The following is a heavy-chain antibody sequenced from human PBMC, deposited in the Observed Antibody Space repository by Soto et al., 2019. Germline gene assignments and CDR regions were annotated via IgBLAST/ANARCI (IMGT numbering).Heavy chain of an antibody. CDR1: GFSFSSYG. CDR3: AKDGGWGYYYYYYMDV. Sequence: GGSLRLSCAASGFSFSSYGMHWVRQAPGKGLEWVAVISYDGSNKYYADSVKGRFTISRDNSKNTLYLQMNSLRAEDTAVYYCAKDGGWGYYYYYYMDVWGKGTTVTVSS. J-gene: IGHJ6*03. V-gene: IGHV3-30*18. CDR2: ISYDGSNK. D-gene: IGHD7-27*01.